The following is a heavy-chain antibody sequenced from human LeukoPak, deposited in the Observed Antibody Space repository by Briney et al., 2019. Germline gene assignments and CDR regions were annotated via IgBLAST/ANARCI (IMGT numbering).Heavy chain of an antibody. J-gene: IGHJ6*02. V-gene: IGHV4-4*07. CDR2: ISASGST. CDR1: GGSISSFY. Sequence: SETLSLTCTVSGGSISSFYWSWIRQPAGEGLEWIGRISASGSTNYNPSLMGRVTMSVDTSKNQFSLKLSSVTAADTAVYYCTRDHVYGSGSPHYYYGMDVWGQGTTITVSS. CDR3: TRDHVYGSGSPHYYYGMDV. D-gene: IGHD3-10*01.